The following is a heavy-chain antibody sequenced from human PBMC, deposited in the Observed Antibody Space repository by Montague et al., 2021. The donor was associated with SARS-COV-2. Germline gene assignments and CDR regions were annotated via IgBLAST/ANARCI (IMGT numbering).Heavy chain of an antibody. D-gene: IGHD3-16*01. CDR1: GGSISGHY. J-gene: IGHJ2*01. CDR2: FDHSGDT. Sequence: SETLSLTCSVSGGSISGHYWSWIRQPPGKGLEWIGNFDHSGDTKYNPSLKSRATILVDTSKNQFALRLHSVTAADTAVYYCAREFRIELWQTNWYFGLWGRGTLVTVS. CDR3: AREFRIELWQTNWYFGL. V-gene: IGHV4-59*11.